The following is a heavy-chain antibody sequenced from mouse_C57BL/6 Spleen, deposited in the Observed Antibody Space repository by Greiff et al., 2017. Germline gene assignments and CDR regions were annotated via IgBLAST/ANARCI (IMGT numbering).Heavy chain of an antibody. D-gene: IGHD2-4*01. CDR1: GFTFSSYA. V-gene: IGHV5-9-1*02. CDR3: TRDEGLRRYFDV. Sequence: EVKLVESGEGLVKPGGSLKLSCAASGFTFSSYAMSWVRQTPEKRLEWVAYISSGGDYIYYADTVKGRFTISRDNARNTLYLQMSSLKSEDTAMYYCTRDEGLRRYFDVWGTGTTVTVSS. CDR2: ISSGGDYI. J-gene: IGHJ1*03.